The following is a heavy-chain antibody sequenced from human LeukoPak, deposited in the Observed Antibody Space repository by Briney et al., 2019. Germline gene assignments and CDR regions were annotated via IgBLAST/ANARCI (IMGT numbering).Heavy chain of an antibody. CDR3: AKDAIRNYYGSGSYQY. V-gene: IGHV3-23*01. CDR1: GFTFSSYS. J-gene: IGHJ4*02. CDR2: ISGSGGST. D-gene: IGHD3-10*01. Sequence: GGSLRLSCAASGFTFSSYSMNWVRQAPGKGLEWVSAISGSGGSTYYADSVKGRFTISRDNSKNTLYLQMNSLRAEDTAVYYCAKDAIRNYYGSGSYQYWGQGTLVTVSS.